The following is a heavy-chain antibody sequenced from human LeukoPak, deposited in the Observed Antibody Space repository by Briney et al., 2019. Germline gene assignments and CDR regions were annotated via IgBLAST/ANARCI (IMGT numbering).Heavy chain of an antibody. D-gene: IGHD3-10*01. J-gene: IGHJ4*02. CDR2: IKEDGSEE. CDR3: ARSLSGGYDY. Sequence: GGSLRLSCAAPGFTFSSYAMSWVRQAPGKGLEWVASIKEDGSEEYYVGSVKGRFSISRDNARNSLYLQMNSLRGEDTAVYYCARSLSGGYDYRGQGTLVTVTS. V-gene: IGHV3-7*04. CDR1: GFTFSSYA.